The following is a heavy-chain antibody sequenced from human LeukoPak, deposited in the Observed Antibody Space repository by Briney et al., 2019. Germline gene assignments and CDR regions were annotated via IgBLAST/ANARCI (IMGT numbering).Heavy chain of an antibody. D-gene: IGHD3-22*01. J-gene: IGHJ4*02. CDR3: ATEAYYDSSGPHFDY. V-gene: IGHV4-4*02. CDR2: IYHAGNT. CDR1: GGSISSSNW. Sequence: PSETLSLTCAVPGGSISSSNWWTWVRPPPGKGLEWIGEIYHAGNTNYNPSLKSRVTISVNKSKNQFSLKLTSVTAADTAVYYCATEAYYDSSGPHFDYWGQGTLVTVSS.